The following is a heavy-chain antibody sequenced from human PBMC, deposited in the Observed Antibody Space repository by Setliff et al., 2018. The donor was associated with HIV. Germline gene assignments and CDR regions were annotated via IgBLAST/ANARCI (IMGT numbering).Heavy chain of an antibody. CDR1: GGSISSYY. CDR3: ARCVTYYNFWSGYWGYYYYMDV. V-gene: IGHV4-4*08. Sequence: PSETLSLTCTVSGGSISSYYWSWIRQPPGKGLEWIGYIYTSGSTNYNPSLKSRVTISVDTSKNQFSLKLSSVTAADAAVYYCARCVTYYNFWSGYWGYYYYMDVWGKGTTVTVS. J-gene: IGHJ6*03. D-gene: IGHD3-3*01. CDR2: IYTSGST.